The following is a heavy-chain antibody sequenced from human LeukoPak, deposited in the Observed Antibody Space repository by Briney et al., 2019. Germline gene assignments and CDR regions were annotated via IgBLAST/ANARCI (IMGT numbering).Heavy chain of an antibody. D-gene: IGHD2-15*01. CDR2: ISGSGGST. CDR1: GFTFSSYA. J-gene: IGHJ3*02. V-gene: IGHV3-23*01. CDR3: ASSDPYCSGGSCYFHAFDI. Sequence: PGGSLRLSCAASGFTFSSYAMSWVRQAPGKGLEWVSAISGSGGSTYYADSVKGRFTISGDNSKNPLYLQMNSLRAEDTAVYYCASSDPYCSGGSCYFHAFDIWGQGTMVTVSS.